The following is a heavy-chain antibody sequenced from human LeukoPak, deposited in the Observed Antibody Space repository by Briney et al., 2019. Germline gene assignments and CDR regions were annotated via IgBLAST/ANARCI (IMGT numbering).Heavy chain of an antibody. CDR2: INPNSGGT. CDR3: AREGSQTNYYYMDV. CDR1: GYTFTGYD. D-gene: IGHD5-24*01. V-gene: IGHV1-2*02. Sequence: GASVKVSCKASGYTFTGYDMHWVRQAPGQGLEWMGWINPNSGGTNYAQKFQGRVTMTRDTSIGTAYVELSRLRSDDTAVYYCAREGSQTNYYYMDVWGKGTTVTVSS. J-gene: IGHJ6*03.